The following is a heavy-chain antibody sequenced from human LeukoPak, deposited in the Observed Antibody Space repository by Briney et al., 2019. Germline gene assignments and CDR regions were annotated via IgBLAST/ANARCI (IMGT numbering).Heavy chain of an antibody. CDR3: AKGGSKSFDY. J-gene: IGHJ4*02. D-gene: IGHD3-16*01. CDR1: EFTFSSYG. Sequence: GGSLRLSCAASEFTFSSYGMSWVRQAPGKGLEWVSAISGSGGSTYYADSVKGRFTISRDNSKNTLYLQMNSLRAEDTAVYYCAKGGSKSFDYWGQGTLVTVSS. V-gene: IGHV3-23*01. CDR2: ISGSGGST.